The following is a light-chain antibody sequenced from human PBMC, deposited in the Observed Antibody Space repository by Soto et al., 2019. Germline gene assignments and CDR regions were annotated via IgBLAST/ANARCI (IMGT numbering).Light chain of an antibody. CDR2: LGS. J-gene: IGKJ1*01. V-gene: IGKV2-28*01. Sequence: IVMTHSALSLSVTPVEAASISCMSSARLLHKNGYNYVDWYMQKPGQSPQLLIYLGSNRASGVPNRFSGSGSDTYFTLEISRVEADDVGVYYCMLPLENFRTLGQGTKVDIK. CDR1: ARLLHKNGYNY. CDR3: MLPLENFRT.